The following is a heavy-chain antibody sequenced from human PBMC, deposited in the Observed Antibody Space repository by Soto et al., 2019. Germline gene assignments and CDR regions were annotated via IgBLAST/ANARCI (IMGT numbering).Heavy chain of an antibody. CDR2: IDYSGST. CDR3: ARGGGYCSGGSRYDAVWFDP. Sequence: SETLSLTCTVSGGSISSGGYYWSWIRQHPGKGLEWIGYIDYSGSTYYNPSLKSRVTISVDTSKNQFSLKLSSVTAADTAVYYCARGGGYCSGGSRYDAVWFDPWDQGTLVTVSS. V-gene: IGHV4-31*03. CDR1: GGSISSGGYY. D-gene: IGHD2-15*01. J-gene: IGHJ5*02.